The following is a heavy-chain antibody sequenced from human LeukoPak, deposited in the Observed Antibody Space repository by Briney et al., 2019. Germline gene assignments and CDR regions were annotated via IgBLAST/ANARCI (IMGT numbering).Heavy chain of an antibody. Sequence: PSETLSLTCTVSGGSISSSSYYWGWIRQPPGKGLGWNGSIYYSGSTYYNPSLKSRVTISVDTSKNQFSLKLSSVTAADTAVYYCARRITIFGVVIIPAWFDPWGQGTLVTVSS. D-gene: IGHD3-3*01. CDR2: IYYSGST. CDR3: ARRITIFGVVIIPAWFDP. CDR1: GGSISSSSYY. J-gene: IGHJ5*02. V-gene: IGHV4-39*07.